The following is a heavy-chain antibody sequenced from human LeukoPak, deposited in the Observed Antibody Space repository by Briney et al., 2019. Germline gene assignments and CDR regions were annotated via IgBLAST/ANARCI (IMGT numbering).Heavy chain of an antibody. D-gene: IGHD3-10*01. V-gene: IGHV4-34*01. CDR3: ASTMVRGVDDY. CDR1: GGSFSGYY. CDR2: INHSGST. Sequence: SETLSLTCAVYGGSFSGYYWSWIRQPPGKGLEWIGEINHSGSTNYNPSLKSRVTISVDTSKNQFSLKLSSVTAADTAVYYCASTMVRGVDDYWGQGTLVTVSS. J-gene: IGHJ4*02.